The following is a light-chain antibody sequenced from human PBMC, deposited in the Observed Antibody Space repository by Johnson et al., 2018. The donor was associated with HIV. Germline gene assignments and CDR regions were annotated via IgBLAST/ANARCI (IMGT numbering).Light chain of an antibody. V-gene: IGLV1-51*01. Sequence: QSVLTQPPSVSAAPGQTVTIPCSGNSSNIGNNSVSWCQRLPGTAPKLLIHDTDERPPGIPDRFSGSKSGTSATPGITGLQPGDEADYYCGTWDSSLSAYVFGTGTKVTVL. CDR2: DTD. CDR1: SSNIGNNS. J-gene: IGLJ1*01. CDR3: GTWDSSLSAYV.